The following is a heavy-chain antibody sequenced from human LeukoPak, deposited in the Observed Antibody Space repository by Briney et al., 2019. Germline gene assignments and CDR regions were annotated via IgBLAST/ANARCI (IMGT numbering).Heavy chain of an antibody. CDR1: GGSISSYY. V-gene: IGHV4-34*01. Sequence: KASETLSLTCTVSGGSISSYYWSWIRQPPGKGLEWIGEMNHGGRTNYNPSLKSRVTLSVDTSKNQFSLKLSSVTAADTAVYYCARDPVATINGYFDYWGQGTLVTVSS. D-gene: IGHD5-24*01. J-gene: IGHJ4*02. CDR2: MNHGGRT. CDR3: ARDPVATINGYFDY.